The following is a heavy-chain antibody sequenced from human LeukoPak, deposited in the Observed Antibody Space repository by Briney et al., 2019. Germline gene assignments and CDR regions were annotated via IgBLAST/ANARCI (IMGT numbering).Heavy chain of an antibody. CDR3: ARDSSRGYSGYESDY. V-gene: IGHV1-69*13. D-gene: IGHD5-12*01. CDR2: IIPIFGTA. J-gene: IGHJ4*02. Sequence: ASVKVSCKASGGTFSSYAISWVRQAPGQGLEWMGGIIPIFGTANYAQKFQGRVTITADESTSTAYLELSSLRSEDTAVYYCARDSSRGYSGYESDYWGQGTLVTVSS. CDR1: GGTFSSYA.